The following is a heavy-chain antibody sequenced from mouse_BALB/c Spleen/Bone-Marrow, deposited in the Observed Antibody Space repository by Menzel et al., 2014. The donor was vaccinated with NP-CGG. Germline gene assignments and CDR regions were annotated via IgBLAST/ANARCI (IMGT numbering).Heavy chain of an antibody. D-gene: IGHD3-3*01. V-gene: IGHV1-77*01. J-gene: IGHJ3*01. CDR3: AREGDPGAWFAY. CDR2: IYPGSGNT. CDR1: GYTFTDYY. Sequence: QVQLQQPGAELARPGASVKLSCKASGYTFTDYYINWVKQRTGQGLEWIGEIYPGSGNTYYNEKFKGKATLTADKSSSTAYMQLSSLTSEDSAVYFCAREGDPGAWFAYWGQETLVTVSA.